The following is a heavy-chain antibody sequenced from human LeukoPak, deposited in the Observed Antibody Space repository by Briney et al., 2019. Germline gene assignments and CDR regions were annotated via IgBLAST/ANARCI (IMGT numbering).Heavy chain of an antibody. V-gene: IGHV3-64*01. J-gene: IGHJ5*02. D-gene: IGHD2-15*01. CDR1: GFTFSTYA. CDR2: INDNGDTT. Sequence: PGGSLRLFCAASGFTFSTYAMHWVRQAPGKGLEYISGINDNGDTTYYANSVKGRFTISRDNSKNTLFLQMGSLRTEDMTVYFCARERIATPPLDPWGQGILVTVSS. CDR3: ARERIATPPLDP.